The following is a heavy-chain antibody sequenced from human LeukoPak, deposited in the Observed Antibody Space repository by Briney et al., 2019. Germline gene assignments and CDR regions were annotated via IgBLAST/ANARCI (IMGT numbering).Heavy chain of an antibody. J-gene: IGHJ4*02. D-gene: IGHD6-19*01. V-gene: IGHV4-59*12. CDR3: ARGRVKSSGWYVY. CDR2: IYYSGST. CDR1: GGSISSYY. Sequence: SETLSLTCTVSGGSISSYYWSWIRQPPGKGLEWIGYIYYSGSTNYNPSLKSRVTISVDTSKNQFSLKLSSVTAADTAVYYCARGRVKSSGWYVYWGQGTLVTVSS.